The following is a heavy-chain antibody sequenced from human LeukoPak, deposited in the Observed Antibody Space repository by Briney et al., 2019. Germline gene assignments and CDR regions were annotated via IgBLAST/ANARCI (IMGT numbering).Heavy chain of an antibody. CDR2: IYYSGST. CDR3: ARALSWPFYFDY. V-gene: IGHV4-39*07. D-gene: IGHD2-15*01. Sequence: PSETLSLTCTVSGGSISSSSYYWGWIRQPPGKGLEWIGSIYYSGSTYYNPSLKSRVTISVDTSKNQFSLKLSSVTAADTAVYYCARALSWPFYFDYWGQGTLVTVSS. CDR1: GGSISSSSYY. J-gene: IGHJ4*02.